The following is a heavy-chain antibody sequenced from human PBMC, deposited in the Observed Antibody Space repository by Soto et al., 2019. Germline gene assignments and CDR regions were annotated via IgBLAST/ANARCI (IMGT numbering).Heavy chain of an antibody. CDR3: ATRTGDWFDP. J-gene: IGHJ5*02. Sequence: SETLSLTCAVYGGSFSGYYWSWIRQPPGKGLEWIGEINHSGSTNYNPSLKSRVTISVDTSKNKFSLKVDSVTAADTAVYYCATRTGDWFDPWGQGTLVTVSS. D-gene: IGHD7-27*01. CDR1: GGSFSGYY. V-gene: IGHV4-34*01. CDR2: INHSGST.